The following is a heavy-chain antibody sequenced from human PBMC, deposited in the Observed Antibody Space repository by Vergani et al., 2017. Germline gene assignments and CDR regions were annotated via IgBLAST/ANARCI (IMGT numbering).Heavy chain of an antibody. CDR2: ISSSSSYT. CDR3: ASLTYLGGGYYFDY. V-gene: IGHV3-11*06. J-gene: IGHJ4*02. D-gene: IGHD3-10*01. CDR1: GFTFSDYY. Sequence: QVQLVESVGGLVKPGGSLRLSCAASGFTFSDYYMSWIRQAPGKGLEWVSYISSSSSYTNYADSVKGRFTISRDNAKNSLYLQMNSLRAEDTAVYYCASLTYLGGGYYFDYWGQGTLVTVSS.